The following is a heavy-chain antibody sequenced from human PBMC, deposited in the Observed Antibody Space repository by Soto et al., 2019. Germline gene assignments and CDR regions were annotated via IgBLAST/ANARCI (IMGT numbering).Heavy chain of an antibody. D-gene: IGHD3-9*01. CDR3: ARDREPDGIWTFDS. V-gene: IGHV3-23*01. Sequence: GGSLSLSCAASGFPLGRYTVGGARTPPGKGLEWVAESYSSGGTEYAESVKGRFTISRDNSKNMLFLQMDRLGVEDTALYYCARDREPDGIWTFDSWGQGTLVTVSS. CDR1: GFPLGRYT. CDR2: SYSSGGT. J-gene: IGHJ4*02.